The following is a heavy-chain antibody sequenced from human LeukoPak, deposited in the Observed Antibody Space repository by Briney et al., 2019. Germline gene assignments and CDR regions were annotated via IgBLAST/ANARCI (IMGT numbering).Heavy chain of an antibody. CDR3: AKDQTYYDRSGNYFDY. J-gene: IGHJ4*02. CDR1: GFTFSSYS. CDR2: ISSSSYI. D-gene: IGHD3-22*01. Sequence: GGSLRLSCAASGFTFSSYSMNWVRQAPGKGLEWVSSISSSSYIYYADSVKGRFTISRDNAKNSLYLQMNSLRAEDTAVYYCAKDQTYYDRSGNYFDYWGQGTLVTVSS. V-gene: IGHV3-21*01.